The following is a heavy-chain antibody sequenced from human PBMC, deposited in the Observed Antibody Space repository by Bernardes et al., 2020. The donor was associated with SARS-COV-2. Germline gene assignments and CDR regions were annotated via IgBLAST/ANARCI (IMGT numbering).Heavy chain of an antibody. CDR1: GGSISSYY. CDR3: ARVRCSSTSCYYYYYYMDV. CDR2: IYYSGST. V-gene: IGHV4-59*01. Sequence: SETLSLTCTVSGGSISSYYWSWIRQPPGKGLEWIGYIYYSGSTNYNPSLKSRVTISVDTSKNQFSLKLSSVTAADTAVYYCARVRCSSTSCYYYYYYMDVWGKRTTVTVSS. J-gene: IGHJ6*03. D-gene: IGHD2-2*01.